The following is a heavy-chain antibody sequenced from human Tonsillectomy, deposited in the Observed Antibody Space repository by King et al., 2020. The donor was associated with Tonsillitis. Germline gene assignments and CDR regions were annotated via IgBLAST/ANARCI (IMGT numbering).Heavy chain of an antibody. CDR2: ISNDGINK. Sequence: QLVESGGGVVQPGGSPRLSCAASGFTFTSHDMHWVRQAPGKGLEWVALISNDGINKYYSDSVKGRFTISRDNSKNMLYLQMNSLSAEDTALYFCAGNTXYWGXXTLFTV. V-gene: IGHV3-30*03. D-gene: IGHD2/OR15-2a*01. CDR1: GFTFTSHD. J-gene: IGHJ4*02. CDR3: AGNTXY.